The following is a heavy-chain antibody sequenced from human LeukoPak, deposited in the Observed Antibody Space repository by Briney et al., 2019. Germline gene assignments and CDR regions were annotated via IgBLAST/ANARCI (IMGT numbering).Heavy chain of an antibody. J-gene: IGHJ4*02. V-gene: IGHV4-34*01. CDR3: ARSFRPPLNIPVY. CDR1: GGSFSGYY. CDR2: INHSGST. D-gene: IGHD2/OR15-2a*01. Sequence: SETLSLTCAVYGGSFSGYYWSWIRQPPGKGLEWIGEINHSGSTNYNPSLKSRVTISVDTSKNQFSLKLSSVTAADTAVYYCARSFRPPLNIPVYWGQGTLVTVSS.